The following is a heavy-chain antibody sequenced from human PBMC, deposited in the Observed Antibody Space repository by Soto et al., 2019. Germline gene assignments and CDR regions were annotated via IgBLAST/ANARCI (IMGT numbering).Heavy chain of an antibody. CDR3: ASVFGVVHNAFDI. CDR1: GYSCTSYW. V-gene: IGHV5-51*01. D-gene: IGHD3-3*01. J-gene: IGHJ3*02. CDR2: IYPGDSDT. Sequence: GESLKISCKGSGYSCTSYWIGWVRQMPGKGLEWMGIIYPGDSDTRYSPSFQGQVTSSADKAISTAYLQWSSLKASATAMYYCASVFGVVHNAFDIWGQGTMVTVSS.